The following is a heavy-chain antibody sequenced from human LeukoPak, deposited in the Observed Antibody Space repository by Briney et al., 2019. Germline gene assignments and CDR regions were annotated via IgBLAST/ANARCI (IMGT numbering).Heavy chain of an antibody. Sequence: SVKVSCKASGFTFTSSAVQWVRQARGQRLEWIGWIVVGSGNTNYAQKFQERVTITRDTSASTAYMELSSLRSEDTAVYYCARWAAAGPYNWFDPWGQGTLVTVSS. V-gene: IGHV1-58*01. CDR3: ARWAAAGPYNWFDP. CDR2: IVVGSGNT. J-gene: IGHJ5*02. D-gene: IGHD6-13*01. CDR1: GFTFTSSA.